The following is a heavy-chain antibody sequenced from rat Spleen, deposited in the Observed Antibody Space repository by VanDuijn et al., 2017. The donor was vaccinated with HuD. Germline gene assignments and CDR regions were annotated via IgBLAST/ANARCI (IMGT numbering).Heavy chain of an antibody. CDR1: GFTFSDYG. J-gene: IGHJ2*01. Sequence: EVQLVESGGGLVQPGRSLKLSCAASGFTFSDYGMAWVRQAPTKGLEWVATISYGDTSGPSITYYRDSVKGRFTISRDNAKSTLSLQMDSLRSEDTATYYCARRHYGYTDYFDYWGQGVMVTVSS. CDR2: ISYGDTSGPSIT. V-gene: IGHV5-29*01. CDR3: ARRHYGYTDYFDY. D-gene: IGHD1-9*01.